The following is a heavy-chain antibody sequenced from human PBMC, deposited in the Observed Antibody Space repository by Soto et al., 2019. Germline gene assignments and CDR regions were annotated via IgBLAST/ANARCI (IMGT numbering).Heavy chain of an antibody. CDR1: GFTFSSSA. D-gene: IGHD3-10*01. Sequence: SLRLSCSASGFTFSSSALHWVRQAPGKGLEWVAVISYDGNDKYYADSVKGRFTISRDNSKYTLYLQINSLRTEDTAVYHCATASGVNTLDYWGQGTLVTVSS. V-gene: IGHV3-30-3*01. J-gene: IGHJ4*02. CDR2: ISYDGNDK. CDR3: ATASGVNTLDY.